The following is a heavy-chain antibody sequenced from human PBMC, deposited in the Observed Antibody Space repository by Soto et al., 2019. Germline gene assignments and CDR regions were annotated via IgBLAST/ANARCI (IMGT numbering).Heavy chain of an antibody. D-gene: IGHD1-1*01. Sequence: QVQLQQWGAGLLKPSETLSLTCAVLGGSVNSGNYYWSWIRRPPGKGLEWIGEMSHSGGTHFNPSRKSRVTISVDTSKNQFSLKMSSVTAADTALYYCARVERGTATTVVDAFDIWGPGTMVTVSS. CDR2: MSHSGGT. J-gene: IGHJ3*02. CDR1: GGSVNSGNYY. V-gene: IGHV4-34*01. CDR3: ARVERGTATTVVDAFDI.